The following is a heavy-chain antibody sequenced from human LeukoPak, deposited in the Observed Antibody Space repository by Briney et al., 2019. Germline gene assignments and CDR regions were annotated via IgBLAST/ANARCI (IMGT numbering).Heavy chain of an antibody. CDR3: AREPPAVGASRAFDI. Sequence: GGSLRLSCAASGFIFSSYWMSWVRQAPGKGLEWVANIKQDGSEKYYVNSVKGRFTISRDNAKNSLYLQMNSLRVEDTAVYYCAREPPAVGASRAFDIWGQGTIVTVSS. V-gene: IGHV3-7*01. CDR1: GFIFSSYW. D-gene: IGHD1-26*01. J-gene: IGHJ3*02. CDR2: IKQDGSEK.